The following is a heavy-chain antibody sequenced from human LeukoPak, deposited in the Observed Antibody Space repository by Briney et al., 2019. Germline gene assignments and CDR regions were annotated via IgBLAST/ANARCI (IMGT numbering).Heavy chain of an antibody. CDR1: GFTFSSYS. J-gene: IGHJ3*02. V-gene: IGHV3-48*02. Sequence: PGGSLRLSCAASGFTFSSYSMNWVRQAPGKGLEWVSYISSSSSTIYYADSVKGRFTISRDNAKNSLYLQMNSLRDGDTGVYFCAREDDATDLMCVFDIWGQGTMVTVSS. CDR2: ISSSSSTI. CDR3: AREDDATDLMCVFDI.